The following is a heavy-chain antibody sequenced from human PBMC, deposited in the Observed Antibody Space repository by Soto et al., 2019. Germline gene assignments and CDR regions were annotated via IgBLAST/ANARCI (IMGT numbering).Heavy chain of an antibody. Sequence: SETLSLTCTVSGRSISSYYWSWIRQPPGKGLEWIGYIYYSGSTYYNPSLKSRVTISVDTSKNQFSLKLSSVTAADTAVYYCARTPGYWGQGTLVTVSS. CDR2: IYYSGST. V-gene: IGHV4-59*06. CDR1: GRSISSYY. J-gene: IGHJ4*02. CDR3: ARTPGY.